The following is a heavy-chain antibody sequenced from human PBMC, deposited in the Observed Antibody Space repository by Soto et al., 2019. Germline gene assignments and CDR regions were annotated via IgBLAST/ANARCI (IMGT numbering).Heavy chain of an antibody. CDR3: ARGPPHTNYYDSSGYFRWFDP. CDR1: GGSISSGGYS. V-gene: IGHV4-31*03. D-gene: IGHD3-22*01. CDR2: IYYSGST. J-gene: IGHJ5*02. Sequence: QVQLQESGPGLVKPSQTLSLTCTVSGGSISSGGYSWSWIRQHPGKGLEWIGYIYYSGSTYYNPSLKSRVTISVDTSNNQFSLKLSSVTAADTAVYYCARGPPHTNYYDSSGYFRWFDPWGQGTLVTVSS.